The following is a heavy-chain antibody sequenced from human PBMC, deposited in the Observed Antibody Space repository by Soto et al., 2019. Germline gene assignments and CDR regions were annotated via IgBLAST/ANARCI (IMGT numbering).Heavy chain of an antibody. D-gene: IGHD5-12*01. CDR2: IYYSGRT. CDR3: ARILVDIVVYGMDV. V-gene: IGHV4-30-4*01. J-gene: IGHJ6*02. CDR1: GGSISSGDYY. Sequence: QVQLQESGPGLVKPSQTLSLTCTVSGGSISSGDYYWSWIRQPPGKGLEWIGYIYYSGRTYYNPSLKSRVITSVDTSKNQFSLKLSSVTAADTAVYYCARILVDIVVYGMDVWGQGTTVTVSS.